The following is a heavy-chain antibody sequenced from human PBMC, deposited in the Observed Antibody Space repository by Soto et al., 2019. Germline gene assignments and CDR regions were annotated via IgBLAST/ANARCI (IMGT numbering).Heavy chain of an antibody. Sequence: SVKVSCKASGGTFSSYAISWVRLAPGQGLEWMGGITPIFGTANYAQKFQGRVTITADESTSTAYMELSSLRSEDTAVYYCARPSDRYSGSYYWYFDYWGQGTLVTVSS. CDR3: ARPSDRYSGSYYWYFDY. CDR1: GGTFSSYA. J-gene: IGHJ4*02. V-gene: IGHV1-69*13. D-gene: IGHD1-26*01. CDR2: ITPIFGTA.